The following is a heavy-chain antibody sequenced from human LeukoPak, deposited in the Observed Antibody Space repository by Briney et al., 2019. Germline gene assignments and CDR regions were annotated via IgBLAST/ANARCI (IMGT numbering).Heavy chain of an antibody. J-gene: IGHJ4*02. CDR2: INSAGSST. V-gene: IGHV3-74*01. CDR3: AKDLMGYGSGSYYGNDY. Sequence: PGGSLRLSCAASGFTFSSYWMHWVRQAPGKGLVWVSRINSAGSSTSYADSVKGRFTISRDNSKNTLYLQMNSLRAEDTAVYYCAKDLMGYGSGSYYGNDYWGQGTLVTVSS. D-gene: IGHD3-10*01. CDR1: GFTFSSYW.